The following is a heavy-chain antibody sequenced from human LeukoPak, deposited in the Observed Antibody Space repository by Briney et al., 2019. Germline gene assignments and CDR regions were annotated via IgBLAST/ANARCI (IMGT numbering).Heavy chain of an antibody. CDR3: ARDAVSTTTAGGIDY. CDR2: MNPNSGNT. Sequence: ASVKVSCKASGYTFTSYDINRVRQATGQGIEWMGWMNPNSGNTGYAQKIQGRVTVTTEASTSTAYMELRSLTSYDTAVYYCARDAVSTTTAGGIDYWGQGTLVTVSS. V-gene: IGHV1-8*02. J-gene: IGHJ4*02. CDR1: GYTFTSYD. D-gene: IGHD5/OR15-5a*01.